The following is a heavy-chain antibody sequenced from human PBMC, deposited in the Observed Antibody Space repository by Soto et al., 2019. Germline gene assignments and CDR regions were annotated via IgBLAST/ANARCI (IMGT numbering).Heavy chain of an antibody. CDR3: AKPTPCSGGSCYSVSDY. CDR2: ISYDGSNK. J-gene: IGHJ4*02. CDR1: GFTFSSYG. D-gene: IGHD2-15*01. Sequence: PVGSLRLSCAASGFTFSSYGMHWVRQAPGKGLEWVAVISYDGSNKYYADSVKGRFTISRDNSKNTLYLQMNSLRAEDTAVYYCAKPTPCSGGSCYSVSDYCGQGTMVTVSS. V-gene: IGHV3-30*18.